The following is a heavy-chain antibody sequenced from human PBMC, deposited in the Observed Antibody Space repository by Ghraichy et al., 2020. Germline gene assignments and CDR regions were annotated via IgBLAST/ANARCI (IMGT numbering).Heavy chain of an antibody. CDR3: ARDGRKGPARVYFDY. Sequence: GGSLRLSCAASGFTFSSYGMHWVRQAPGKGLEWVAVIWYDGSNKYYADSVKGRFTISRDNSKNTLYLQMNSLRAEDTAVYYCARDGRKGPARVYFDYWGQGTLVTVSS. D-gene: IGHD1-14*01. J-gene: IGHJ4*02. CDR1: GFTFSSYG. V-gene: IGHV3-33*01. CDR2: IWYDGSNK.